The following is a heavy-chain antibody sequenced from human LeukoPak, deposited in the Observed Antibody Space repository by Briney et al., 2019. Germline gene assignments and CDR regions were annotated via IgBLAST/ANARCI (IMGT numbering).Heavy chain of an antibody. CDR2: ISSNGGST. Sequence: SGGSLRLSCAASGFTFSSYAMHWVRQAPGKGLEYVSAISSNGGSTYYANSVKGRFTISRDNSKNTLYLQMGSLRAEDMAVYYCARADNYDILTGSGAFDIWGQGTMVTVSS. D-gene: IGHD3-9*01. CDR1: GFTFSSYA. CDR3: ARADNYDILTGSGAFDI. J-gene: IGHJ3*02. V-gene: IGHV3-64*01.